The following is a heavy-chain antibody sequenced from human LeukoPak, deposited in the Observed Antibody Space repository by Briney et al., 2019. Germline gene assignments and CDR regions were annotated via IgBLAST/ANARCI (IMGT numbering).Heavy chain of an antibody. CDR2: ISYDGRQN. J-gene: IGHJ6*02. Sequence: GGSLRLSCAASGFTFSTYAMNWVRQAPGKGLEWVAVISYDGRQNYYADSVKGRFTISRDNAKNSLYLQMNSLRADDTAVYYCARDRVGGRYYYGMDVWGLGTTVTVSS. CDR3: ARDRVGGRYYYGMDV. V-gene: IGHV3-30*04. D-gene: IGHD3-16*01. CDR1: GFTFSTYA.